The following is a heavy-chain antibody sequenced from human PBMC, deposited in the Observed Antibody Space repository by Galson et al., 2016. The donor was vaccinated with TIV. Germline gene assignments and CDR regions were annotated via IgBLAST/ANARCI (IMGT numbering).Heavy chain of an antibody. J-gene: IGHJ4*02. V-gene: IGHV1-69-2*01. CDR1: GYIFTERF. D-gene: IGHD5-12*01. CDR3: TTGGGSSGSYYFDF. CDR2: VDPDNGET. Sequence: VKVSCKVSGYIFTERFIHWVRQAPGERPEWVGRVDPDNGETLYAAKFQGRVTMAADTSGDTAFMELSNLRSEDTAFFYCTTGGGSSGSYYFDFWGLGTLVTVSS.